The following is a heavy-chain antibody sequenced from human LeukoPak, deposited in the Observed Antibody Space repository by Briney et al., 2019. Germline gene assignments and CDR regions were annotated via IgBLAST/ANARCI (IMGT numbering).Heavy chain of an antibody. J-gene: IGHJ5*02. V-gene: IGHV1-8*01. CDR3: ARAPPYYDFLSGYWERNNWFDP. CDR2: MNPNSGNT. D-gene: IGHD3-3*01. CDR1: VYTFTSYD. Sequence: ASVKVSCKASVYTFTSYDIDWVRQATGQGLEWMGWMNPNSGNTGYAQKFQGRVTMTRNTSISTAYMELSSLRSEDTAVYYCARAPPYYDFLSGYWERNNWFDPCGQGTLVTVSS.